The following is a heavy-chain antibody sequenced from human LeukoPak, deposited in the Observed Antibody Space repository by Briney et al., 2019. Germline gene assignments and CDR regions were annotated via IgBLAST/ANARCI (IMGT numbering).Heavy chain of an antibody. D-gene: IGHD5-24*01. CDR1: GYTFTGYY. V-gene: IGHV1-2*02. J-gene: IGHJ3*02. Sequence: ASVKVSCKASGYTFTGYYMHWVRQAPGQGLEWMGWINPNSGGTNYAQKFQGRVTMTRDTSISTAYMELSRLRSDDTAVYYCARVGWRWLQGVNDAFDIWGQGTMVTVSS. CDR2: INPNSGGT. CDR3: ARVGWRWLQGVNDAFDI.